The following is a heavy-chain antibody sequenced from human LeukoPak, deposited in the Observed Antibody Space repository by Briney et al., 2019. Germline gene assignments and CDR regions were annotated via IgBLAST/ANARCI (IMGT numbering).Heavy chain of an antibody. V-gene: IGHV3-74*01. CDR3: ARGIWRSHGLDV. CDR1: GFTFSTYW. J-gene: IGHJ6*02. Sequence: PGGSLRLSCAASGFTFSTYWMHWVRQAPGKGLVWLSRTSNDGSSTTYADSVKGRFTISRDNTKNTLYVQMDSLRPEDTAVYYCARGIWRSHGLDVWGQGTTVTVSS. CDR2: TSNDGSST.